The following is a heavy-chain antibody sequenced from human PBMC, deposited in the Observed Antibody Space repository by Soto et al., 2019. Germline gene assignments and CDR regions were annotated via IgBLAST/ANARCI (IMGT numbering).Heavy chain of an antibody. D-gene: IGHD2-15*01. CDR2: INHSGST. CDR1: GGSFSGYY. V-gene: IGHV4-34*01. Sequence: SETLSLTCAVYGGSFSGYYWSWIRQPPGKGLEWIGEINHSGSTNYNPSLKSRVTISVDTSKNQFSLKLSSVTAADTAVYYCTRSFPYGCSGGRCYQDYWGQGPLVTVS. J-gene: IGHJ4*02. CDR3: TRSFPYGCSGGRCYQDY.